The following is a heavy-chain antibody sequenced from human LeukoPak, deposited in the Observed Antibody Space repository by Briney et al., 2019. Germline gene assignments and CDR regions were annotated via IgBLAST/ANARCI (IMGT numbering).Heavy chain of an antibody. D-gene: IGHD1-26*01. CDR1: GFTLSSYA. CDR2: ISGSGGNT. V-gene: IGHV3-23*01. CDR3: ANYGGTYWYYFDY. Sequence: PGGSLRLSCTTSGFTLSSYAMSWVRQAPGKGLEWVSTISGSGGNTYYADSVKGRFTISRDNSKNTLYLQMNSLRADDTAAYYCANYGGTYWYYFDYWGQGTLVIVSS. J-gene: IGHJ4*02.